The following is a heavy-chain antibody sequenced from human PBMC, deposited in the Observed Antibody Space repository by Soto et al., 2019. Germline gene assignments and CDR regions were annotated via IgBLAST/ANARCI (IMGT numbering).Heavy chain of an antibody. CDR2: IHPNSGTT. CDR3: ARGVTTFGVAEAS. J-gene: IGHJ4*02. CDR1: GYTFTSYD. V-gene: IGHV1-8*01. D-gene: IGHD3-3*01. Sequence: QVQLVQSGAEVKKPGASVKVSCKASGYTFTSYDISWVRQATGQGLEWMGWIHPNSGTTDYAQKFQGRVTMTRNTSTSTAYTERSSPRSAEPAVYYWARGVTTFGVAEASGGQGTLVTVSS.